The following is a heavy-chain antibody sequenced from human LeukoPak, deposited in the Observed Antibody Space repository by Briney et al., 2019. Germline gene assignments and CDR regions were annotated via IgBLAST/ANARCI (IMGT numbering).Heavy chain of an antibody. CDR2: IRYDGSNK. CDR3: ANENGGPDY. D-gene: IGHD3-10*01. Sequence: GGSLRLSRAASGFTFSSYDMHWVRQAPGKGLEWVAFIRYDGSNKYYADSVKGRFIIPRDNSKNTLYLQMSSVRAEDTAVYYCANENGGPDYWGQGTLVTVSS. CDR1: GFTFSSYD. J-gene: IGHJ4*02. V-gene: IGHV3-30*02.